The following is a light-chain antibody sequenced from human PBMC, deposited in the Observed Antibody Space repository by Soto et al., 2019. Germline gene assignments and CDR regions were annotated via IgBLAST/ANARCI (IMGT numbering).Light chain of an antibody. CDR1: QTVSSIY. CDR3: QQSYAIPRT. Sequence: EIVLTQSPGTLSLSPGERATLSCMASQTVSSIYLAWYQQKPGQAPRLLIYNGSSRATGIPDRFSGSGSGTNFTLTITTLHPEDFATYYCQQSYAIPRTFGQGTKVDIK. CDR2: NGS. V-gene: IGKV3D-20*02. J-gene: IGKJ1*01.